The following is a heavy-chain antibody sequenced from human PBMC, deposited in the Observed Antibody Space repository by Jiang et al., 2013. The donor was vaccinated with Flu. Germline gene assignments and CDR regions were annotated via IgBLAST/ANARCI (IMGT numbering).Heavy chain of an antibody. Sequence: GAEVKKPGESLKISCKGSGYPFTAYWIGWVRQMAEKGLEWMGIIYPGGSRTIYNPSFQGQVTISVDKSISTAYLQWSSLKASDTAMYYCTMAADGTFWFDPWGQGTLVTVSS. D-gene: IGHD6-13*01. V-gene: IGHV5-51*01. CDR2: IYPGGSRT. CDR1: GYPFTAYW. CDR3: TMAADGTFWFDP. J-gene: IGHJ5*02.